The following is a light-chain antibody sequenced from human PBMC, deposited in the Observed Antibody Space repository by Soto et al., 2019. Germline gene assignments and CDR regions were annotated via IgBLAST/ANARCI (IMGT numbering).Light chain of an antibody. V-gene: IGLV2-14*01. CDR2: DVT. CDR3: GSITRSSTSV. J-gene: IGLJ1*01. CDR1: SSDVGGFEY. Sequence: QSALSQPASVSGPPGQSITISCTGTSSDVGGFEYVSWYQHQPGKAPKLIIYDVTKRPSGVSNRFSGSKSGNTASLTISGSQADDAGAYYCGSITRSSTSVFGTGTKVTVL.